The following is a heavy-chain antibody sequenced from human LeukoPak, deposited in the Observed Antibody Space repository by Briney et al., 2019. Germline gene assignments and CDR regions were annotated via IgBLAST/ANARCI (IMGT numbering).Heavy chain of an antibody. Sequence: PSETLSLTCTVSGGSISSYYWSWIRQPAGKGLEWIGRVYTDGTTSYNPSLKSRVTMSVDTSKNQFSLKLSSVIAADTAVYYCARCDSSGWSRYYYYYYMDVWGKGTTVTVSS. CDR2: VYTDGTT. CDR3: ARCDSSGWSRYYYYYYMDV. J-gene: IGHJ6*03. D-gene: IGHD6-19*01. CDR1: GGSISSYY. V-gene: IGHV4-4*07.